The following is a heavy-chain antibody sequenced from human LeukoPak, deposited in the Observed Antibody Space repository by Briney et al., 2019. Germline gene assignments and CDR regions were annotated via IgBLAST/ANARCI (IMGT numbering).Heavy chain of an antibody. CDR2: ISYDGSNK. CDR3: ARVGSGWYERYFDY. D-gene: IGHD6-19*01. V-gene: IGHV3-30*04. CDR1: GFTFSSYA. J-gene: IGHJ4*02. Sequence: GGSLRLSCAASGFTFSSYAMHWVRQAPGKGLEWVAVISYDGSNKYYADSVKGRFTISRDNAKNSLYLQMNSLRAEDTAVYYCARVGSGWYERYFDYWGQGTLVTVSS.